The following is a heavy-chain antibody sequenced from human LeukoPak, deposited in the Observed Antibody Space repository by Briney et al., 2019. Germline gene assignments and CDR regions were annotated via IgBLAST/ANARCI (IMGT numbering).Heavy chain of an antibody. CDR3: ASSDYGDYVFNY. CDR1: GYTFTGYY. J-gene: IGHJ4*02. Sequence: ASVKVSCKASGYTFTGYYMRWVRQAPGQGLEWMGWINPNSGGTNYAQKFQGRVTMTRDTSISTAYMELSRLRPDDTAVYYCASSDYGDYVFNYWGQGTLVTVSS. V-gene: IGHV1-2*02. CDR2: INPNSGGT. D-gene: IGHD4-17*01.